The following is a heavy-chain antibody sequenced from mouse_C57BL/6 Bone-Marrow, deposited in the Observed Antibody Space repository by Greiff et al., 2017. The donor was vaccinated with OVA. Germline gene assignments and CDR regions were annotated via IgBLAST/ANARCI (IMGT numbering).Heavy chain of an antibody. Sequence: QVQLQQPGAELVKPGASVKLSCKASGYTFTSYWMQWVKQRPGQGLEWIGEIDTYDSYTTYNQKFQGKATLTVDTSSSTAYMQLSSLTSEDTAVYYCARGDYFFDYWGQGTTLTVSS. CDR1: GYTFTSYW. V-gene: IGHV1-50*01. D-gene: IGHD2-13*01. CDR3: ARGDYFFDY. CDR2: IDTYDSYT. J-gene: IGHJ2*01.